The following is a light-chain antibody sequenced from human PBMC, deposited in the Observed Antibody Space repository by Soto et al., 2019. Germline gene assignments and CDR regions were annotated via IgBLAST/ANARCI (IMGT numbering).Light chain of an antibody. CDR3: QQYDSWPRT. V-gene: IGKV3-15*01. J-gene: IGKJ1*01. CDR2: GAS. CDR1: QSVSSN. Sequence: EIVMTQSPATLSVSPGERATLSCRASQSVSSNLAWYQQKHAQAPRLLIYGASTRATGIPARFSGSGSGTDFTLTISRLQSEDFAVYYCQQYDSWPRTFGQGTKVEIK.